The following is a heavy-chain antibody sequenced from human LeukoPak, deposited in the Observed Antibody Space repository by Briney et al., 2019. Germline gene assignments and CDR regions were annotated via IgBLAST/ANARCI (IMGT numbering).Heavy chain of an antibody. CDR1: GYSFTSYW. J-gene: IGHJ4*02. CDR3: ARTSEGPAFDY. D-gene: IGHD2-2*01. V-gene: IGHV5-51*01. Sequence: KVGASLQISCKGSGYSFTSYWIGWVRQLPGKGLEWMGIIYPGDSDTRYSPSFQGQVTISADKSISTAYLQWSSLKASDTAMYYCARTSEGPAFDYWGQGTLVTVSS. CDR2: IYPGDSDT.